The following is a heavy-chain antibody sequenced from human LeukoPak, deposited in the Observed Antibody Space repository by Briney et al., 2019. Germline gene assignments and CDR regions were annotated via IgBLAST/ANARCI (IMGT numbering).Heavy chain of an antibody. V-gene: IGHV3-11*04. Sequence: LSLTCTVSGYSISSGCYWGWIRQYPGKGLEWVSYISSSGSTIYYADSVKGRFTISRDNAKNSLYLQMNSLRAEDTAVYYCARDSEYSSSSYLDYWGQGTLVTVSS. CDR2: ISSSGSTI. D-gene: IGHD6-6*01. CDR3: ARDSEYSSSSYLDY. CDR1: GYSISSGCY. J-gene: IGHJ4*02.